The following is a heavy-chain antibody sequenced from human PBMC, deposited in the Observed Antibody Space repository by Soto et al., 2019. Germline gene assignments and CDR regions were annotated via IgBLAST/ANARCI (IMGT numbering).Heavy chain of an antibody. J-gene: IGHJ6*02. CDR2: ISAYNGNT. V-gene: IGHV1-18*01. CDR3: ARDSGLRYFDWLLSHYYYYGMDV. Sequence: GASVKVSCKASGYTFTSYGISWVRQAPGQGLEWMGWISAYNGNTNYAQKLQGRVTMTTDTSTSTAYMELRSLRSDDTAVYYCARDSGLRYFDWLLSHYYYYGMDVWGQGTTVTVSS. CDR1: GYTFTSYG. D-gene: IGHD3-9*01.